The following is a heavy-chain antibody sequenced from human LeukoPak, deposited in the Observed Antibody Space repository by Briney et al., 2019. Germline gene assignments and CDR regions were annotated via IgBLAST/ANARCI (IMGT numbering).Heavy chain of an antibody. Sequence: SETLSLTCAVYGGSFSGYYWSWIRQPPGKGLEWIGEINHSGSTNYNPSLKSRVTISVDTSKNQFSLKLSSVTAADTAVYYCAREVCTYYYGPGSCGYFDYWGQGTLVTVSS. CDR1: GGSFSGYY. V-gene: IGHV4-34*01. D-gene: IGHD3-10*01. CDR3: AREVCTYYYGPGSCGYFDY. CDR2: INHSGST. J-gene: IGHJ4*02.